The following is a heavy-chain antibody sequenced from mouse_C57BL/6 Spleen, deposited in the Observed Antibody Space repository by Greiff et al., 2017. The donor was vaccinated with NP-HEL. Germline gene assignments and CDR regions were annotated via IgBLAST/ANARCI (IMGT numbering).Heavy chain of an antibody. J-gene: IGHJ4*01. CDR3: TGSYYYGSSYAMDY. CDR2: IDPETGGT. Sequence: QVQLKQSGAELVRPGASVTLSCKASGYTFTDYEMHWVKQTPVHGLEWIGAIDPETGGTAYNQKFKGKAILTADKSSSTAYMELRSLTSEDSAVYYCTGSYYYGSSYAMDYWGQGTSVTVSS. D-gene: IGHD1-1*01. V-gene: IGHV1-15*01. CDR1: GYTFTDYE.